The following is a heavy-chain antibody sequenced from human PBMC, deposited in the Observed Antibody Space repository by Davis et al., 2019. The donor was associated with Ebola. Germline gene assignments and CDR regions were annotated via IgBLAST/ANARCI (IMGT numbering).Heavy chain of an antibody. Sequence: MPSETLSLACTVSGGSISSYYWSWIRQPPGKGLEWIGYIYYSGSTNYNPSLKSRVTISVDTSKNQFSLKLSSVTAADTAVYYCARQGAITGYSYGYYYYYGMDVWGQGTTVTVSS. CDR1: GGSISSYY. CDR3: ARQGAITGYSYGYYYYYGMDV. V-gene: IGHV4-59*08. CDR2: IYYSGST. D-gene: IGHD5-18*01. J-gene: IGHJ6*02.